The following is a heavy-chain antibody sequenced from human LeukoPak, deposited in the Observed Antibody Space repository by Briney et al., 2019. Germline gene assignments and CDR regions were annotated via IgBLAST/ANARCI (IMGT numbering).Heavy chain of an antibody. Sequence: GGSLRLSCAASGFTFSNYNMNWVRHVPGKGLEWVSSISSSSSYIYYADSVKGRFTISRDNAKNSLYLQMNSLRAEDTAVYYCARGHLGYSSSSFDYWGQGTLVTVSS. CDR1: GFTFSNYN. D-gene: IGHD6-6*01. V-gene: IGHV3-21*01. J-gene: IGHJ4*02. CDR2: ISSSSSYI. CDR3: ARGHLGYSSSSFDY.